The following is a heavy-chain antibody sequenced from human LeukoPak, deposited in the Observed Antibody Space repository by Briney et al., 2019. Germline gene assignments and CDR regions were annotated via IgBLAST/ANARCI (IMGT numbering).Heavy chain of an antibody. V-gene: IGHV3-21*01. CDR1: GFTFSSYS. D-gene: IGHD2-15*01. Sequence: GGSLRLSCAASGFTFSSYSMNWVRQAPGKGLEWVSSISSSSSYIYYADSVKGRFTISRDNAKNSLYLQMNSLRAEDTAVYYCARVPPRYSSGGSCPSFAFDIWGQGTMVTVSS. CDR3: ARVPPRYSSGGSCPSFAFDI. CDR2: ISSSSSYI. J-gene: IGHJ3*02.